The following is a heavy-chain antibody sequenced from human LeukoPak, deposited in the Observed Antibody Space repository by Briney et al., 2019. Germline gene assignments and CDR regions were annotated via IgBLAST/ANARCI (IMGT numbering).Heavy chain of an antibody. CDR1: GFTVSSNY. Sequence: GGSLRLSCAASGFTVSSNYMSWVRQAPGKGLEWVSAISGSGGSTYYADSVKGRFTISRDNSKNTLYLQMNSLRAEDTAVYYCAKSSSSSVYYFDYWGQGTLVTVSS. CDR3: AKSSSSSVYYFDY. J-gene: IGHJ4*02. D-gene: IGHD6-6*01. CDR2: ISGSGGST. V-gene: IGHV3-23*01.